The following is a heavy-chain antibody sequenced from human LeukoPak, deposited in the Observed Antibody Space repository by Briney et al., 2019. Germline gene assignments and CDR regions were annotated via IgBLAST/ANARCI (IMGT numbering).Heavy chain of an antibody. CDR1: GYTFTRYY. J-gene: IGHJ5*02. D-gene: IGHD3-10*01. CDR3: AKPTPIWFGEGNWCDP. Sequence: SVKVSCKASGYTFTRYYMHWVRQAPGQGLEGMGWINPNSGGTNYAQKFQGRVTMPRETSISTAYMELSRLTSDDTAVYYCAKPTPIWFGEGNWCDPWGEGTLVTVSS. V-gene: IGHV1-2*02. CDR2: INPNSGGT.